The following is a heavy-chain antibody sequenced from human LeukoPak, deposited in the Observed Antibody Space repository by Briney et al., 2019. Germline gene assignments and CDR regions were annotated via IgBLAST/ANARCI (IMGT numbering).Heavy chain of an antibody. V-gene: IGHV3-74*01. Sequence: GGSLRLSCAASGFTFSNYWMHWVRQAPGKGPVWVSRINSDRRTTSYADSVKGRFTISRDNGKNTLYLQMNSLRAEDTAVYYCAREHYDILTGYIDGGWFDPWGQGTLVTVSS. CDR1: GFTFSNYW. D-gene: IGHD3-9*01. J-gene: IGHJ5*02. CDR3: AREHYDILTGYIDGGWFDP. CDR2: INSDRRTT.